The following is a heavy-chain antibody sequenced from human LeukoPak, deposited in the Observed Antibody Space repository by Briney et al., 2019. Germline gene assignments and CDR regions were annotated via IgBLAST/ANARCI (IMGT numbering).Heavy chain of an antibody. V-gene: IGHV3-11*05. CDR1: GFTFSDYY. Sequence: RGSPRLSCAASGFTFSDYYMSWIRHAPGKRLEWVSYISSTSSYTNYAVSVKGRFTISRDNAKNSLYLQMNSLRADDTAVYYCARDSMVREKLLDYWGQGALVTVSS. CDR2: ISSTSSYT. D-gene: IGHD3-10*01. CDR3: ARDSMVREKLLDY. J-gene: IGHJ4*02.